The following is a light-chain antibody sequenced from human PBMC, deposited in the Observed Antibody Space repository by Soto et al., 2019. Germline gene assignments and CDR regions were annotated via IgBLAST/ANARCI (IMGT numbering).Light chain of an antibody. CDR3: QQRSNWLIT. J-gene: IGKJ5*01. Sequence: EIVLTQSPGTLSVSPGERATLSCRASQSVSNYLAWYQQKPGQAPRLLIYDASNRATGIPARFSGRGSGTDFSLTISSLEPEDFAVYYCQQRSNWLITFGQGTRLEIK. CDR1: QSVSNY. CDR2: DAS. V-gene: IGKV3-11*01.